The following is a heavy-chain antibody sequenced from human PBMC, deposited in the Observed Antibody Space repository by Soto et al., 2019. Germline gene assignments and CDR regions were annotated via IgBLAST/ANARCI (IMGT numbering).Heavy chain of an antibody. J-gene: IGHJ4*02. CDR3: ARSEGYTSGFDY. V-gene: IGHV3-48*02. Sequence: LRLSCAASGFTFSSYRMNWVRQAPGKGLEWLSYISTGSSAIYYADSVKGRFTISRDNAKNSLYLQMNSLRDEDTAVYYCARSEGYTSGFDYWGQGTMVTVYS. CDR2: ISTGSSAI. D-gene: IGHD6-19*01. CDR1: GFTFSSYR.